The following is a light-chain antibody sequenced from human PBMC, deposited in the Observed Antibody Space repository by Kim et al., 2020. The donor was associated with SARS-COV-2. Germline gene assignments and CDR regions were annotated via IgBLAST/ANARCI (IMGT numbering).Light chain of an antibody. J-gene: IGKJ4*01. V-gene: IGKV1-9*01. CDR2: SAS. CDR3: HHLSSYPVT. Sequence: GDRVTITCRASLDISTALAGYQQTPGKAPRLIIYSASILQSGVPARFSGSGYGADFTLTITNLQPEDFATYHCHHLSSYPVTFGEGTKA. CDR1: LDISTA.